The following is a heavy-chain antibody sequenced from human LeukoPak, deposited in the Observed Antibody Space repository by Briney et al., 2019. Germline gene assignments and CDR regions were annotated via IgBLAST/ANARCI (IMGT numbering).Heavy chain of an antibody. CDR2: ISGSGGST. CDR3: ALNRGSGWYFRY. CDR1: GFTFSSYA. V-gene: IGHV3-23*01. Sequence: GGSLRLSCAASGFTFSSYAMSWVRQAPGKGLEWVSAISGSGGSTYYADSVKGRFTISRDNSKNTLYLQMNSLRDEDTAVYYCALNRGSGWYFRYWGQGTLVTVSS. J-gene: IGHJ4*02. D-gene: IGHD6-19*01.